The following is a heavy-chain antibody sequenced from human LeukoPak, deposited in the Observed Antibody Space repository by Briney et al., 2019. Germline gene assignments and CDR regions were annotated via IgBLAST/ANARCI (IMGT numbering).Heavy chain of an antibody. Sequence: PSETLSLTCTVSGGSISSSSYYWGWIRQPPGKGLEWVGTIYYTGSTYYNPSLKSRVTISVDTSKNQCSLKLSSVTAADTAVYYYARRRGWYPVDYWGQGTLVTVSS. D-gene: IGHD6-19*01. V-gene: IGHV4-39*01. CDR2: IYYTGST. CDR1: GGSISSSSYY. CDR3: ARRRGWYPVDY. J-gene: IGHJ4*02.